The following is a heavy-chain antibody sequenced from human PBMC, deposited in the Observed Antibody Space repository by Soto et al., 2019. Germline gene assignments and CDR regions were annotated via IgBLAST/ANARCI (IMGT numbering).Heavy chain of an antibody. CDR1: GDPIGSGDFY. D-gene: IGHD3-22*01. CDR2: IYHSGTT. CDR3: ARDLLVFDSSGFHF. J-gene: IGHJ5*01. Sequence: QVQLQESGPGLVKASQTLSLNCTVSGDPIGSGDFYWTWIRQTPGRGLEWIGNIYHSGTTSYNPSLGSRISISIDTSSNVFSLSLESVTVADTAVYFCARDLLVFDSSGFHFWGRGILVSVAS. V-gene: IGHV4-30-4*01.